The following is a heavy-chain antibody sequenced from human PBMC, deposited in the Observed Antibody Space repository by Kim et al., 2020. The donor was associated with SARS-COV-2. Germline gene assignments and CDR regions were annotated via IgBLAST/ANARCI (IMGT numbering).Heavy chain of an antibody. V-gene: IGHV3-30-3*01. D-gene: IGHD1-1*01. CDR1: GFTFSSYA. CDR3: ARDYSLHNWNDDY. CDR2: ISYDGSNK. J-gene: IGHJ4*02. Sequence: GGSLRLSCAASGFTFSSYAMHWVRQAPGKGLEWVAVISYDGSNKYYADSVKGRFTISRDNSKNTLYLQMNSLRAEDTAVYYCARDYSLHNWNDDYWGQGTLVTVSS.